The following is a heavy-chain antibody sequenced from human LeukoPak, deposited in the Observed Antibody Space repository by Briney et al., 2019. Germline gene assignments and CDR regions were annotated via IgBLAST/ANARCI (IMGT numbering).Heavy chain of an antibody. D-gene: IGHD3-22*01. CDR3: AKCGYFSEGECGY. CDR2: ISWNSGSI. V-gene: IGHV3-9*01. Sequence: GGSLRLSCAASGFTFDDYAMHWVRQAPGKGLEWVSGISWNSGSIGYADSVKGRFTISRDNAKNSLYLQMNSLRAEDTALYYCAKCGYFSEGECGYWGQGTLVTVSS. J-gene: IGHJ4*02. CDR1: GFTFDDYA.